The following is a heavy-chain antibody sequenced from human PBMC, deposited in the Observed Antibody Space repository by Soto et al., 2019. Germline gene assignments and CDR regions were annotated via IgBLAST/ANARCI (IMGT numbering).Heavy chain of an antibody. CDR1: GGTFSSYA. CDR2: IIPIFGTA. CDR3: ARDPRTSEIAVADYYYYGMDV. J-gene: IGHJ6*02. V-gene: IGHV1-69*13. D-gene: IGHD6-19*01. Sequence: GASVKVSCKASGGTFSSYAISWVRQAPGQGLEWMGGIIPIFGTANYAQKFQGRVTITADESTSTAYMELSSLRSEDTAVYYCARDPRTSEIAVADYYYYGMDVWGQGTTVTVSS.